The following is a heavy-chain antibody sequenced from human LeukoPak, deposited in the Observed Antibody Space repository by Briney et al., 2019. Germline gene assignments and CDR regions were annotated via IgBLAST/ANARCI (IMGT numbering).Heavy chain of an antibody. Sequence: TGGSLRLSCAASGFTFNDYAMYWVRHVPGRGVVWVSLVSLDGRNTDYADSVKGRFSISRDNSKNSLYLQMNSLRVEDTALYYCVKEASPYGGGYSGGGSVYFDNWGQGTQVIVSS. D-gene: IGHD4-23*01. V-gene: IGHV3-43D*04. J-gene: IGHJ4*02. CDR3: VKEASPYGGGYSGGGSVYFDN. CDR1: GFTFNDYA. CDR2: VSLDGRNT.